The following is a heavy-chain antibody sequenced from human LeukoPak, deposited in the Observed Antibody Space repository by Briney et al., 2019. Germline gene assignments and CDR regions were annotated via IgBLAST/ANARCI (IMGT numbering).Heavy chain of an antibody. CDR3: ARLLDNDSSGDPDTFDM. D-gene: IGHD3-22*01. J-gene: IGHJ3*02. Sequence: SATLSLTCSVSGGSISRHFWSWIRQPPGKGLDCIVFIHYSGRTKYNPSLQSRVTISIDTSENNFSLKLTSVTAADTAVYYCARLLDNDSSGDPDTFDMWGQGTVVSVSS. CDR1: GGSISRHF. V-gene: IGHV4-59*11. CDR2: IHYSGRT.